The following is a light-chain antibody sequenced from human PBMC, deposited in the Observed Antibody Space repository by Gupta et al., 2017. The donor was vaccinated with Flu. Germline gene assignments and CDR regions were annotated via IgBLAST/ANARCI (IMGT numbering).Light chain of an antibody. CDR2: EVS. J-gene: IGLJ2*01. Sequence: QSALTQPPSASGSRGQSVPISCSGTSSDIGAYKYVSWYQQYPGKAPNLILSEVSKRPSGVPDRFSCSKSGNTASLTVSGPQPEDEADYYCSSYAGNFRILFGGGTKVTVL. CDR3: SSYAGNFRIL. V-gene: IGLV2-8*01. CDR1: SSDIGAYKY.